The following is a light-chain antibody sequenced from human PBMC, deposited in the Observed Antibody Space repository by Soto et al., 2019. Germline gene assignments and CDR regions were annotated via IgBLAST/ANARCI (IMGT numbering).Light chain of an antibody. CDR1: QSVSSSY. J-gene: IGKJ2*01. CDR3: QQYGSS. Sequence: EIVLTQSPGTLSLSPGERATLSCRASQSVSSSYLAWYQQKPGQAPRLLIYGASSRATGSPDRFSGSGSGTDFTLTISSLEPEDFAVYYCQQYGSSFGQGTKLEIK. V-gene: IGKV3-20*01. CDR2: GAS.